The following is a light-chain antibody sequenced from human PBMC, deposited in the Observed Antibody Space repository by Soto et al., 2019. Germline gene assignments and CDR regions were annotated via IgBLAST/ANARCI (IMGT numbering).Light chain of an antibody. CDR3: LQSHNFPRT. Sequence: AIQMTQSPSSLSASVGDRVTITCRASQDISDDVGWYQQTPGKAPKPLISGASRLQSGVPSRFSGSGSGAAFTLTIPSLRPEDSATYYCLQSHNFPRTFGQGTKVEI. J-gene: IGKJ1*01. V-gene: IGKV1-6*01. CDR2: GAS. CDR1: QDISDD.